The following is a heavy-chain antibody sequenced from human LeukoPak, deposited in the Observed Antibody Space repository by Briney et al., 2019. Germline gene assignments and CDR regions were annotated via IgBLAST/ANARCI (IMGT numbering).Heavy chain of an antibody. CDR3: ARVSHYDSSGYYYFDY. CDR2: IYYSGST. J-gene: IGHJ4*02. D-gene: IGHD3-22*01. V-gene: IGHV4-30-4*08. Sequence: SETLSLTCTVSGGSISSGDYYWNWIRQPPGKGLEWIGYIYYSGSTYYNPSLKSRVTISVDTSKNQFSLKLSSVTAADTAVYYCARVSHYDSSGYYYFDYWGQGTLVTVSS. CDR1: GGSISSGDYY.